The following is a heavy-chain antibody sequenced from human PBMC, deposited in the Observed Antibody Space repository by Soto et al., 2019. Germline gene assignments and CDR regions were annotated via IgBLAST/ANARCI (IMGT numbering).Heavy chain of an antibody. CDR2: IYYSGST. Sequence: SETLSLTCAVSGGSISSGGYSWSWIRQPPGKGLEWIGYIYYSGSTYYNPSLKSRVTISVDTSKNQFSLKLSSVTAADTAVYYCARVQMVRGVNPYFDYWGQGTLVTVSS. J-gene: IGHJ4*02. CDR1: GGSISSGGYS. CDR3: ARVQMVRGVNPYFDY. D-gene: IGHD3-10*01. V-gene: IGHV4-31*11.